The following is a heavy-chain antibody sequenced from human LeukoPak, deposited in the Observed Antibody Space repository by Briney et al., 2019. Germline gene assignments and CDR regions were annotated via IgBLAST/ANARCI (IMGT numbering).Heavy chain of an antibody. J-gene: IGHJ4*02. CDR3: ARGSTYCSSISCPMINCDY. CDR1: GYTFTSYY. CDR2: IDPSGGST. V-gene: IGHV1-46*01. Sequence: ASVKVSCKASGYTFTSYYMHWVRQAPGQGREWMGIIDPSGGSTRYPQKFQGRVTMTGDTSTSTVYMELSSLRFEDTAVYYCARGSTYCSSISCPMINCDYWGRGTLVTVSS. D-gene: IGHD2-2*01.